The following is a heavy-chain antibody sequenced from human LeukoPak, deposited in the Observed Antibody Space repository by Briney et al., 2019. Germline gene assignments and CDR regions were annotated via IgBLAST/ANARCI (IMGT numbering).Heavy chain of an antibody. CDR2: IFPIFGTA. Sequence: SVKVSCKASGGTFSSYAISWVRQAPGQGLEWMGGIFPIFGTANYAQKFQGRVTITTDESTSTAYMELSSLRSEDTAVYYCARAEHYYDSSGYCLDYWGQGTLVTVSS. J-gene: IGHJ4*02. D-gene: IGHD3-22*01. V-gene: IGHV1-69*05. CDR1: GGTFSSYA. CDR3: ARAEHYYDSSGYCLDY.